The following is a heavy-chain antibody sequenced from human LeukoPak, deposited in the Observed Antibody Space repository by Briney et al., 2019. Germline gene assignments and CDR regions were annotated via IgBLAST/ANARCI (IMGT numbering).Heavy chain of an antibody. V-gene: IGHV4-59*01. CDR1: GGSISSYY. CDR2: IYYSGST. D-gene: IGHD3-3*01. J-gene: IGHJ4*02. Sequence: PSETLYLTCTVSGGSISSYYWSWNRQPPGKVLEWIGYIYYSGSTNYNPSLKSRVTISVDTSKNQFSLKLSSVTAADTAVYYCARDTIFGVVTNWGQGALVTVSS. CDR3: ARDTIFGVVTN.